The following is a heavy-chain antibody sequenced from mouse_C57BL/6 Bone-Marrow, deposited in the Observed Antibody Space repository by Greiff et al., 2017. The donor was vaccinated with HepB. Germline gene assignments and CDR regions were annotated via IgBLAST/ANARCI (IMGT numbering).Heavy chain of an antibody. J-gene: IGHJ4*01. D-gene: IGHD4-1*01. Sequence: QVTLKESGPGILQPSQTLSLTCSFSGFSLSTFGMGVGWIRQPSGKGLEWLAHIWWDDDKYYNPALKIRRTNSKNTSKNQVFLKIANVDTADTATYYCARIGTRLTGDAMDYWGQGTSVTVSS. V-gene: IGHV8-8*01. CDR3: ARIGTRLTGDAMDY. CDR2: IWWDDDK. CDR1: GFSLSTFGMG.